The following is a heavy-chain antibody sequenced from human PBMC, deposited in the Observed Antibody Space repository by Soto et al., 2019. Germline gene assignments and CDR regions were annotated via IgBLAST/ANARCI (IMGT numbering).Heavy chain of an antibody. J-gene: IGHJ6*03. CDR1: GGSISSSSYY. Sequence: SETLSLTCTVSGGSISSSSYYWGWIRQPPGKGLEWIGSIYYSGSTYYNPSLKSRVTISVDTSKNQFSLKLSSVTAADTAVYYCARLPVSYAAAGTSLPGYYYYYYMDVWGKGTTVTVSS. CDR2: IYYSGST. CDR3: ARLPVSYAAAGTSLPGYYYYYYMDV. V-gene: IGHV4-39*01. D-gene: IGHD6-13*01.